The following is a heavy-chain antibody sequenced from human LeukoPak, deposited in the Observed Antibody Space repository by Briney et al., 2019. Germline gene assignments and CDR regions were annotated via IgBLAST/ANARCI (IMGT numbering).Heavy chain of an antibody. CDR3: ANLGYLGENY. CDR2: ISDRGDST. D-gene: IGHD7-27*01. J-gene: IGHJ4*02. V-gene: IGHV3-23*01. CDR1: GFTFSSYW. Sequence: GGSLRLSCAASGFTFSSYWMGWVRQAPGKGLEWVSVISDRGDSTYYADSVKGRFTISRDNSKNTLYLQMNSLRAEDTAVYYCANLGYLGENYWGQGTLVTVSS.